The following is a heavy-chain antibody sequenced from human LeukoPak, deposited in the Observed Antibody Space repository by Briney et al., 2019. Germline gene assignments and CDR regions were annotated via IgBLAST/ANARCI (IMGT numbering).Heavy chain of an antibody. CDR3: ARLSVSMFGVVRNWFDP. J-gene: IGHJ5*02. CDR2: INHRGTT. Sequence: SETLSLTCAVYGGSLSGYYWSWIRQPPGKGLEWLGEINHRGTTKYNPFLTSRVAISLDTSNNQFSLRMNSVTAADTAVYYCARLSVSMFGVVRNWFDPWGQGTLVTVPS. CDR1: GGSLSGYY. D-gene: IGHD3-3*01. V-gene: IGHV4-34*01.